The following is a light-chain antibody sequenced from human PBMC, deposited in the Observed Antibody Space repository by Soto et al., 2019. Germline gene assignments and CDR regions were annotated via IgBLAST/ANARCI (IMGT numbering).Light chain of an antibody. V-gene: IGLV2-14*01. CDR1: SSDVGGYNY. CDR3: SSYTSSSNQV. CDR2: EVS. Sequence: QSVLTQPASVSGSPGQSITISCTGTSSDVGGYNYVSWYQQHPGKAPKLMIYEVSNRPSGVSNRFSGSKSGNTASLTISGLQADDEADYYCSSYTSSSNQVLGNGTKVT. J-gene: IGLJ1*01.